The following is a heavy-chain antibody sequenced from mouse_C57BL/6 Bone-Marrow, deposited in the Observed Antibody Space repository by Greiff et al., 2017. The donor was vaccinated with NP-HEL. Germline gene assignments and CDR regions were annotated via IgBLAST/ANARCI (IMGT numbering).Heavy chain of an antibody. CDR2: ISNGGGST. J-gene: IGHJ1*03. Sequence: EVQLQESGGGLVQPGGSLKLSCAASGFTFSDYYMYWVRQTPEKRLEWVAYISNGGGSTYYPDTVKGRFTISRDNAKNTLYLQMSRLKSEDTAMYYCARHTTVVAPHWYFDVWGTGTTVTVSS. CDR3: ARHTTVVAPHWYFDV. V-gene: IGHV5-12*01. CDR1: GFTFSDYY. D-gene: IGHD1-1*01.